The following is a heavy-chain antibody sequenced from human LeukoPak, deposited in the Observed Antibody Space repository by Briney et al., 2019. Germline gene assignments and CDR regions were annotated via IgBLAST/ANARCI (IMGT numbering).Heavy chain of an antibody. CDR1: GFTFSSYA. CDR3: AKDLSDRNTAMVTEYYYMDV. D-gene: IGHD5-18*01. Sequence: SGGSLRLSCAASGFTFSSYAMHWVRQAPGKGLEYVSAISSNGGSTYYANSVKGRFTISRDNSKNTLYLQMNSLRAEDTAVYYCAKDLSDRNTAMVTEYYYMDVWGKGTTVTVSS. CDR2: ISSNGGST. V-gene: IGHV3-64*01. J-gene: IGHJ6*03.